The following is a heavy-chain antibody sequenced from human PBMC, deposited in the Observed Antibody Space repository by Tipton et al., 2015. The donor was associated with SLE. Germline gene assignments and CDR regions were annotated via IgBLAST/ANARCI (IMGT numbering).Heavy chain of an antibody. CDR2: FFHSGRT. D-gene: IGHD3-10*01. J-gene: IGHJ4*02. V-gene: IGHV4-38-2*01. CDR3: ARHYWGSDY. CDR1: GYSISSGYY. Sequence: TLSLTCEVSGYSISSGYYWGWIRQPPGKGLEWIASFFHSGRTYYNPSLKSRVTISVDTSKNQFSLKLSSVTAADTAVYYCARHYWGSDYWGQGTLVTVSS.